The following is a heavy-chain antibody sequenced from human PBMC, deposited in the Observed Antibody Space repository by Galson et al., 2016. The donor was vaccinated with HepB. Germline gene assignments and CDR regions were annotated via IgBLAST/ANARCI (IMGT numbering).Heavy chain of an antibody. V-gene: IGHV4-39*07. CDR3: VRYVRPPYYFDY. CDR1: GVSFTDSTYS. J-gene: IGHJ4*02. D-gene: IGHD3-10*02. CDR2: ISYSGST. Sequence: SETLSLTCTVSGVSFTDSTYSWGWVRQPPGKALEWIGIISYSGSTNYNPSLKSRVTMSIDTSKNQFSLRLNSVTAADTAVYYCVRYVRPPYYFDYWGQGALVTVSS.